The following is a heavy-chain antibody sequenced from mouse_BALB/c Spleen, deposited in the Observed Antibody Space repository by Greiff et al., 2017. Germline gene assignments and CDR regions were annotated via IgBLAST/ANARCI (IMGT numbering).Heavy chain of an antibody. V-gene: IGHV1-82*01. CDR2: IYPGDGDT. CDR3: ASGYGSLYWYFDV. CDR1: GYAFSSSW. D-gene: IGHD1-1*01. J-gene: IGHJ1*01. Sequence: VKVVESGPELVKPGASVKISCKASGYAFSSSWMNWVKQRPGQGLEWIGRIYPGDGDTNYNGKFKGKATLTADKSSSTAYMQLSSLTSVDSAVYFCASGYGSLYWYFDVWGAGTTVTVSS.